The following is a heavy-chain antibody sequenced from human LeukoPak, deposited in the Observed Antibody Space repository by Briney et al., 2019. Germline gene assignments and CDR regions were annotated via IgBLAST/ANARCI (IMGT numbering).Heavy chain of an antibody. D-gene: IGHD2-15*01. Sequence: PGGSLRLSCAASGFTFSNYGMFWVRQAPGKGLDWVSFIRFDGGHKYYADSVKGRFTISRDNSKNTVYLQMDSLRAEDTALYYCAKTSLWDGGGHYYYRDVWGKGTTVTISS. CDR3: AKTSLWDGGGHYYYRDV. CDR1: GFTFSNYG. CDR2: IRFDGGHK. J-gene: IGHJ6*03. V-gene: IGHV3-30*02.